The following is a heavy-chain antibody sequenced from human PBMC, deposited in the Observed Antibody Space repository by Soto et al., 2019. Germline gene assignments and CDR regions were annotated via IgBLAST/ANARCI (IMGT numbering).Heavy chain of an antibody. J-gene: IGHJ5*02. Sequence: QLQLQESGPGLVKPSETLSLTCTVSGGSISSSSYYWGWIRQPPGKGLEWMGSIYYSGSTYYNPSLNSRATISVDTSKNQFSLKLSSVTAADTAVYYCARQPHYDFWSGYYDWFDPWGQGTLVTVSS. CDR1: GGSISSSSYY. V-gene: IGHV4-39*01. CDR3: ARQPHYDFWSGYYDWFDP. D-gene: IGHD3-3*01. CDR2: IYYSGST.